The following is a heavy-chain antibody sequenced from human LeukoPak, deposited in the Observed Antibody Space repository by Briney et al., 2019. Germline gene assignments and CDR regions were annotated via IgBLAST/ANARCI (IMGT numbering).Heavy chain of an antibody. V-gene: IGHV3-11*06. CDR2: ISSSSSYT. CDR1: GFTFSDYY. CDR3: ARDQVSSSWERGAFDI. Sequence: GGSLRLSCAASGFTFSDYYMSWIRQAPGKGLEWVSYISSSSSYTNYADSVKGRFTISRDNAKNSLYLQMNSLRAEDTAVYYCARDQVSSSWERGAFDIWGQGTTVTVSS. J-gene: IGHJ3*02. D-gene: IGHD6-13*01.